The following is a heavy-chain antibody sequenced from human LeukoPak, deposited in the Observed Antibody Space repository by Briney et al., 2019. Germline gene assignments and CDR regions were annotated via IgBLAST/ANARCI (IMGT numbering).Heavy chain of an antibody. D-gene: IGHD2-8*01. Sequence: PSETLSLTCAVSGGSISSSNWWSWVRQPPGKGLEWIGEIYHSGSTNYNPSLKSRVTTSVDKSKNQFSLKLSSVTAADTAVYYCASIGYCTNGVCYRGDYWGQGTLVTVSS. J-gene: IGHJ4*02. V-gene: IGHV4-4*02. CDR3: ASIGYCTNGVCYRGDY. CDR1: GGSISSSNW. CDR2: IYHSGST.